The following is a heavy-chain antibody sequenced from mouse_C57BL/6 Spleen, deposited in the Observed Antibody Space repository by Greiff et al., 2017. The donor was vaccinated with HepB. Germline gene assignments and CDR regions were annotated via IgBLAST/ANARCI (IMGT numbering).Heavy chain of an antibody. CDR2: IYPSDSET. CDR3: ARKDNWDEDFDY. D-gene: IGHD4-1*01. V-gene: IGHV1-61*01. Sequence: VQLQQPGAELVRPGSSVKLSCKASGYTFTSYWMDWVKQRPGQGLEWIGNIYPSDSETHYNQKFKDKATLTVDKSSSTAYMQLSSLTSEDSAVYYCARKDNWDEDFDYWGQGTTLTVSS. CDR1: GYTFTSYW. J-gene: IGHJ2*01.